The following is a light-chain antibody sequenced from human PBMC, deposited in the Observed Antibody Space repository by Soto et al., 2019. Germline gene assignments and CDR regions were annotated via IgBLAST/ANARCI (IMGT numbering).Light chain of an antibody. CDR2: GAS. CDR3: QQYNHWPPWT. J-gene: IGKJ1*01. CDR1: QSVSSSY. Sequence: EILFTQSPGTLSLSPGERATLSCRASQSVSSSYLAWYQQKPGQAPRLLIYGASSRATGIPDRFSGSGSGTDFTLTISRLEPEDFAVYYCQQYNHWPPWTFGQGTKVDIK. V-gene: IGKV3-20*01.